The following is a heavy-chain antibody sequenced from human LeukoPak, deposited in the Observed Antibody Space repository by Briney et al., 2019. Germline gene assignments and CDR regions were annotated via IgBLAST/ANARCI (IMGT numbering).Heavy chain of an antibody. D-gene: IGHD3-10*01. V-gene: IGHV3-21*01. CDR2: ITTSGTYI. CDR1: GFTFSSYN. J-gene: IGHJ5*02. Sequence: PGGSLRLSCAASGFTFSSYNMNWVRQAPGKGLEWVSCITTSGTYIYYADSVKGRFTISRDNAKNSLYLQMNSLRAEDTAMYYCARDGWFGDYNWFDPWGQGTLVTVSS. CDR3: ARDGWFGDYNWFDP.